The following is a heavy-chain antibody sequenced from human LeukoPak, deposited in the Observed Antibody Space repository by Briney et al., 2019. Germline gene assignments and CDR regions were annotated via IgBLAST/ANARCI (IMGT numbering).Heavy chain of an antibody. CDR3: AKDSYSSSWMYYYYMDV. V-gene: IGHV3-23*01. J-gene: IGHJ6*03. CDR2: ISGSGGST. CDR1: GFTFSSYA. Sequence: GGSLRLSCAASGFTFSSYAMSWVRQAPGKGLEWVSAISGSGGSTYYADSVKGRFTISRDNSKNTLYLQMNSLRAEDTAVYYCAKDSYSSSWMYYYYMDVWSKGTTVTVSS. D-gene: IGHD6-13*01.